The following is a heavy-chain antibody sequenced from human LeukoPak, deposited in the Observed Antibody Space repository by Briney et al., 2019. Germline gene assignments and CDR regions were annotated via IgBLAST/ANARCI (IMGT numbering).Heavy chain of an antibody. Sequence: GGSLRLSCAASGFTFSSYAMHWVRQAPGKGLEWVAVISYDGSNKYYADSVKGRFTISRDNSKNTLYLQMNSLTAEDTAVYHCARDPDPYSRSMDYWGQGTLVTVSS. D-gene: IGHD6-6*01. J-gene: IGHJ4*02. V-gene: IGHV3-30*01. CDR1: GFTFSSYA. CDR2: ISYDGSNK. CDR3: ARDPDPYSRSMDY.